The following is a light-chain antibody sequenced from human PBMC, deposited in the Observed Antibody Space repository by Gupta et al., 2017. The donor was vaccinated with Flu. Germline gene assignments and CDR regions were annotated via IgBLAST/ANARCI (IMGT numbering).Light chain of an antibody. Sequence: GDRVTLTCRARQGITNFVAWFQEKPGKAPKSLIYGASTLKSGVPSMFSGSGSGTEFTLTISSLQPEDFATYYCLQYNIHPPVFGQGTQVEIK. V-gene: IGKV1-16*01. CDR2: GAS. CDR3: LQYNIHPPV. J-gene: IGKJ1*01. CDR1: QGITNF.